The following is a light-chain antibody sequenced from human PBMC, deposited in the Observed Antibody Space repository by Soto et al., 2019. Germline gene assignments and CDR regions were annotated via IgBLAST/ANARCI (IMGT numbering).Light chain of an antibody. CDR1: QGITSY. CDR3: QQYNSYPGT. V-gene: IGKV1-9*01. CDR2: SAS. J-gene: IGKJ1*01. Sequence: IQLTQSPSSLSASVGDRVTITCRASQGITSYLAWYQQRPGKAPGLLIYSASTLQSGVPSRFSGSGYGTEFTLTISSLQTDDFATYYCQQYNSYPGTFGKGTKVDIK.